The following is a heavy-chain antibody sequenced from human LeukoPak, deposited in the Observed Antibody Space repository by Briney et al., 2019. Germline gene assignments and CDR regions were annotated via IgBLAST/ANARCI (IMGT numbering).Heavy chain of an antibody. Sequence: PGGSLRLSCAASGFTFSSYAIHWVRQAPGKGLEYVSAISSNGGSTYYANSVKGRFTISRDNSKNTLYLQMGSLRAEDMAVYYCARSGSGSYYNPYDYWGQGTLVTVSS. CDR1: GFTFSSYA. D-gene: IGHD3-10*01. CDR2: ISSNGGST. J-gene: IGHJ4*02. CDR3: ARSGSGSYYNPYDY. V-gene: IGHV3-64*01.